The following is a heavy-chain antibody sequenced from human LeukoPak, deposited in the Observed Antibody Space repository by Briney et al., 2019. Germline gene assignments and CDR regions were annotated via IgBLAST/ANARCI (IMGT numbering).Heavy chain of an antibody. D-gene: IGHD3-22*01. Sequence: GGSLRLSCAASGFTFSSYSMNWVRQAPGKGLEWVSSISSSSNHIYYADSVKGRFTISRDNAKNSLYLQMNSLRAEDTAVYYCARGQFRYYDSSGYYGPDYWGQGTLVTVSS. CDR2: ISSSSNHI. V-gene: IGHV3-21*01. CDR1: GFTFSSYS. CDR3: ARGQFRYYDSSGYYGPDY. J-gene: IGHJ4*02.